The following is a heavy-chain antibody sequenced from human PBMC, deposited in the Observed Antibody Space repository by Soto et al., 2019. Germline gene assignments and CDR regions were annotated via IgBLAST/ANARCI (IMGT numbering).Heavy chain of an antibody. D-gene: IGHD3-3*01. Sequence: PSETLSLTCTVSGGSISSSSYYWGWIRQPPGKGLEWIGSIYYSGSTYYNPSLKSRVTISVDTSKNQFSLKLSSVTAADTAVYYCARQGSFFNYDFWSGDKTENWFDPWGQGTLVTVSS. V-gene: IGHV4-39*01. J-gene: IGHJ5*02. CDR1: GGSISSSSYY. CDR2: IYYSGST. CDR3: ARQGSFFNYDFWSGDKTENWFDP.